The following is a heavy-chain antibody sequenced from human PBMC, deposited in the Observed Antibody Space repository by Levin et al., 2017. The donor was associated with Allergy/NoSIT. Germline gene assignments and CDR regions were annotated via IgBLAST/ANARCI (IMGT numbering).Heavy chain of an antibody. J-gene: IGHJ3*02. CDR3: ARLVGATTGGVPDAFDI. Sequence: SCAASGFTFSTYRMSWVRQAPGKGLEWVASISGSTKYIYHAASVKGRFTISRDNAKNSLSLQMNSLRTEDTAVYYCARLVGATTGGVPDAFDIWGQGTMVTVSS. D-gene: IGHD1-26*01. CDR2: ISGSTKYI. V-gene: IGHV3-21*01. CDR1: GFTFSTYR.